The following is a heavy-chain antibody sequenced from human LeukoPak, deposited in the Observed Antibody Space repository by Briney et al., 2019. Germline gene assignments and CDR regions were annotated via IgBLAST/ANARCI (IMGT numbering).Heavy chain of an antibody. V-gene: IGHV4-39*01. Sequence: SETLSLTCTVSGGSISSSSYYWGWIRQPPGKGLEWIGEIYHSGSTYYNPSLKSRVTISVDTSKNQFSLKLSSVTAADTAVYYCARQTYYYGSPDYWGQGTLVTVSS. CDR1: GGSISSSSYY. J-gene: IGHJ4*02. CDR3: ARQTYYYGSPDY. D-gene: IGHD3-10*01. CDR2: IYHSGST.